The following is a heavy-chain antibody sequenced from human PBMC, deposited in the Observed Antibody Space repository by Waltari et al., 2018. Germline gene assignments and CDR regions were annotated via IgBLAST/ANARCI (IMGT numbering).Heavy chain of an antibody. CDR3: AKTKAGVTDYFDY. D-gene: IGHD3-10*01. Sequence: EEQLVESGGGLVQPGGSLRLSCAASGFTFGSYWMSWVRQAPGKGLEWVANIKQDGSEEYYVDSVRGRFTISRDNAKYSLYLQMNGLRAEDTAVYYCAKTKAGVTDYFDYWGQGTLVTVSS. CDR2: IKQDGSEE. CDR1: GFTFGSYW. V-gene: IGHV3-7*01. J-gene: IGHJ4*02.